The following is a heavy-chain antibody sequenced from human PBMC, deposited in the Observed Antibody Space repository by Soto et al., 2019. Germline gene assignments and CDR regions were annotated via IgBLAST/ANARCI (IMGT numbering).Heavy chain of an antibody. CDR1: GFTFSSYA. D-gene: IGHD3-22*01. CDR3: ARSPDSSGSIPGAFDI. Sequence: QVQLVESGGGVVQPGRSLRLSCAASGFTFSSYAMHWVRQAPGKGLEWVAVISYDGSNKYYADSVKGRFTISRDNSKNTLYLQMNSLRAEDTAVYYCARSPDSSGSIPGAFDIWGQGTMVTVSS. J-gene: IGHJ3*02. CDR2: ISYDGSNK. V-gene: IGHV3-30-3*01.